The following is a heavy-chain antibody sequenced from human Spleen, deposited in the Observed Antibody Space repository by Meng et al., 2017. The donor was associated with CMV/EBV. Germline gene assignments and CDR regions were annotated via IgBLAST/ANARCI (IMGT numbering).Heavy chain of an antibody. CDR1: GFTFSSYW. V-gene: IGHV3-7*01. CDR2: IKQDGSEK. J-gene: IGHJ4*02. D-gene: IGHD6-19*01. CDR3: ARVIRGSGWYWDY. Sequence: GGSLRLSCAASGFTFSSYWMSWVRQAPGKGLEWVANIKQDGSEKYYVDSVKARFTISRDNAKNSLYLQVNSLRAEDTALYYCARVIRGSGWYWDYWGQGTLVTVSS.